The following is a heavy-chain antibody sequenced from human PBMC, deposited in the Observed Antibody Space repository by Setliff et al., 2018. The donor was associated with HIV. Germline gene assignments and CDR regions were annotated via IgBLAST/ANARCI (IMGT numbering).Heavy chain of an antibody. CDR2: ISAYNGDT. J-gene: IGHJ4*02. CDR1: GYTFTSYA. D-gene: IGHD2-15*01. V-gene: IGHV1-18*01. Sequence: ASVKVSCKASGYTFTSYAFIWVRQAPGQRLEWMGWISAYNGDTNYAQKLQGRVTMTTDPSTSTAYMELRSLRSDDTAVYYCARGRVGAATGLWYYWGQGTLVTVSS. CDR3: ARGRVGAATGLWYY.